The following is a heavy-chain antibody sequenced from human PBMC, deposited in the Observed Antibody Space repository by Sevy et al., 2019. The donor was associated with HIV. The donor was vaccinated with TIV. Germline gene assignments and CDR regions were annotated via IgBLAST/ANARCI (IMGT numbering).Heavy chain of an antibody. J-gene: IGHJ6*03. V-gene: IGHV3-23*01. D-gene: IGHD3-16*01. CDR2: ISGSGGST. CDR3: AKDGFGGVLNYYYYYMDV. Sequence: GGCLRLSCAASGFTFSSYAMSWVRQAPGKGLEWVSAISGSGGSTYYADSVKGRFTISRDNSKNTLYLQMNSLRAEDTAVYYCAKDGFGGVLNYYYYYMDVWGKGTTVTVSS. CDR1: GFTFSSYA.